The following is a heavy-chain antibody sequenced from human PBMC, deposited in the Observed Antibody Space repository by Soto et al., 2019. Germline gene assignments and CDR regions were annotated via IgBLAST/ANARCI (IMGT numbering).Heavy chain of an antibody. J-gene: IGHJ3*02. CDR2: IKQDGSET. V-gene: IGHV3-7*01. CDR1: GFAFSRFY. CDR3: PSDYNDFFNGNFDAIDI. Sequence: GSLILSCESSGFAFSRFYMTCVLQPPGKGLDWLSTIKQDGSETFAVDSVRCRFTISRDNAKNSLFLEMTSLRVEDTAVYYCPSDYNDFFNGNFDAIDIWGQGTRV. D-gene: IGHD3-9*01.